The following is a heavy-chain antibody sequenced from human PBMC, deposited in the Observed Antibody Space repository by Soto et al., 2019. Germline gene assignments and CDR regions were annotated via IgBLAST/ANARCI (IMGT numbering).Heavy chain of an antibody. CDR2: IWYDGSYK. V-gene: IGHV3-33*01. D-gene: IGHD2-8*01. CDR3: ARQHMVSYYFDS. CDR1: GFSFNNHG. J-gene: IGHJ4*02. Sequence: QVQLAESGGGVVQPGRSLRLSCAASGFSFNNHGMHWVRQAPGKGLEWVAVIWYDGSYKYYADSVKGRFTISRDNSKNTLYLQMNSLRAEDTGLYYCARQHMVSYYFDSCGQGTLITVS.